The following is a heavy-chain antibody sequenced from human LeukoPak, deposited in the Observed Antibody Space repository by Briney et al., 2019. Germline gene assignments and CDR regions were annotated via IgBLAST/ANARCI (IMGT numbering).Heavy chain of an antibody. CDR3: ARNPIYYYGSGTNYGMDV. D-gene: IGHD3-10*01. J-gene: IGHJ6*02. CDR1: GFTFSSYT. CDR2: ISGSGGST. V-gene: IGHV3-23*01. Sequence: GGSLRLSCAASGFTFSSYTMSWVRQAPGKGVEWVSAISGSGGSTYYADSVKGLFTIYRDNSKNTLYLQMNSLRAEDTAVYYCARNPIYYYGSGTNYGMDVWGQGTTVTVSS.